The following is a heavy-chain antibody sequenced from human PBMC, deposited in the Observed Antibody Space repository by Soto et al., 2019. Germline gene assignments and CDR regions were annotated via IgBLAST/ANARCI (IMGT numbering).Heavy chain of an antibody. CDR3: ARLDIVLVPAAMEEGYYFDY. Sequence: PGESLKISCKGSGYSFTSYWIGWVRQMPGKGLEWMGIIYPGDSDTRYSPSFQGQVTISADKSISTAYLQWSSLKASDTAMYYCARLDIVLVPAAMEEGYYFDYWGQGTLVTVSS. V-gene: IGHV5-51*01. CDR1: GYSFTSYW. D-gene: IGHD2-2*03. J-gene: IGHJ4*02. CDR2: IYPGDSDT.